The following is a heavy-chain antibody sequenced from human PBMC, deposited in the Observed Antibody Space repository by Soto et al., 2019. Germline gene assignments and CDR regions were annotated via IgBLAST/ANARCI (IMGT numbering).Heavy chain of an antibody. V-gene: IGHV6-1*01. Sequence: SQTLSLPCAMSGDSVSTNSATWDWIRPSPSRGLEWLGRTYYRSKWYNDYAVSVKGRITINPDTSNNQLSLQLNSVTPDDTAVYYCARLIGNSWLDSWGQGTLVTVSS. CDR2: TYYRSKWYN. CDR3: ARLIGNSWLDS. J-gene: IGHJ5*01. CDR1: GDSVSTNSAT. D-gene: IGHD2-8*01.